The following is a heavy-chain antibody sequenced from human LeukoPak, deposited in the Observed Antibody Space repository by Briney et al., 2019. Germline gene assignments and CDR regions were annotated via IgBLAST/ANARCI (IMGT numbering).Heavy chain of an antibody. Sequence: GASVKVSCKASGYTFTSYYMHWVRQAPGQGLEWMGIINPSGGSTSYAQKFQGRVTMTRDTSISTAYMELSRLRSDDTAVYYCAREGNYYGSGSYAAYPLDYWGQGTLVTVSS. D-gene: IGHD3-10*01. V-gene: IGHV1-46*01. CDR2: INPSGGST. CDR1: GYTFTSYY. J-gene: IGHJ4*02. CDR3: AREGNYYGSGSYAAYPLDY.